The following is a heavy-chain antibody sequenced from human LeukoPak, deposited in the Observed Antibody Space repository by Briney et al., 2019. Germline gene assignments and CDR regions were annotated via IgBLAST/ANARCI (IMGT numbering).Heavy chain of an antibody. CDR1: GYTFTSYG. J-gene: IGHJ6*02. CDR2: ICAYNGNT. Sequence: ASVKVSCKASGYTFTSYGISWVRQAPGQGLEWMGWICAYNGNTNYAQKLQGRVTMTTDTSTSTAYMELRSLRSDDTAVYYCARDGAPPSGTEGYYYYGMDVWGQGTTVTVSS. V-gene: IGHV1-18*01. D-gene: IGHD1-7*01. CDR3: ARDGAPPSGTEGYYYYGMDV.